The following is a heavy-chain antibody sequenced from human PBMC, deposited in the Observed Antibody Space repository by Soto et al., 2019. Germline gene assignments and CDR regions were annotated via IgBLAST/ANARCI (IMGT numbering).Heavy chain of an antibody. CDR3: ARGQVVAAQH. J-gene: IGHJ4*02. V-gene: IGHV4-30-2*01. Sequence: QLQLQACGTGLVKPSQTLSLTCAVSGGSISSGGYSWSWIRRPPGKGLEWIGYIYHSGSTYYNPSLKSRVTISVDRSKNQFSLKLSSVTAADTAVYYCARGQVVAAQHWGQGTLVTVSS. CDR1: GGSISSGGYS. D-gene: IGHD2-15*01. CDR2: IYHSGST.